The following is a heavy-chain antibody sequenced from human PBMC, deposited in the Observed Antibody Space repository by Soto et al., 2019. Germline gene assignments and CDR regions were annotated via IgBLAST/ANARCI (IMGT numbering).Heavy chain of an antibody. V-gene: IGHV4-31*03. CDR3: ASAWASPGWFDP. Sequence: PSETLSLTCTVSGGPISSGGYYWSWIRQHPGKGLEWIGYIYYSGSTYYNPSLKSRVTISVDTSKNQFSLKLSSVTAAATAVYYCASAWASPGWFDPWGQGTLVTVSS. J-gene: IGHJ5*02. CDR2: IYYSGST. CDR1: GGPISSGGYY. D-gene: IGHD3-16*01.